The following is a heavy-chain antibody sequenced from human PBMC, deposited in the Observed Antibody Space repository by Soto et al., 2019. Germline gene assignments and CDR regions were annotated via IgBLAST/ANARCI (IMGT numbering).Heavy chain of an antibody. J-gene: IGHJ3*02. Sequence: GASVKVSCKTSGYSFTGYYIHWVRQAPGQGLEWMGWINPKSGGTNYAQKFQGRVTMTRDTSISTVYMELSSLRSDDTAIYYCARELRIDYSGVGALDIWGQGTMVTVSS. V-gene: IGHV1-2*02. CDR2: INPKSGGT. CDR3: ARELRIDYSGVGALDI. CDR1: GYSFTGYY. D-gene: IGHD3-10*01.